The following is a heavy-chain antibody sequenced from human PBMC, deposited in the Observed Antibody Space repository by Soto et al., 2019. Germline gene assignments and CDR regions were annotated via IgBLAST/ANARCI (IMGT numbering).Heavy chain of an antibody. CDR1: GYTFTEHY. Sequence: QVHLVQSGAEVRKPGASVKVSCKASGYTFTEHYIHWVRQAPGQGLEWMGWVNPNAGDTLYAPKFRGRVTMTTDTSSSLVYMELSRLAPDDTASYFCTRDSDRWTYGLGSWLEWGQGTPVTVSS. D-gene: IGHD3-10*01. J-gene: IGHJ4*02. CDR2: VNPNAGDT. CDR3: TRDSDRWTYGLGSWLE. V-gene: IGHV1-2*02.